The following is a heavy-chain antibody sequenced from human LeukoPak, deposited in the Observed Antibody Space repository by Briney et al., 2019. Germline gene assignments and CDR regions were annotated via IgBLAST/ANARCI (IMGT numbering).Heavy chain of an antibody. CDR1: GGTFNSYA. CDR2: IIPIFGTA. J-gene: IGHJ4*02. Sequence: SVKVSCKASGGTFNSYAITWVRQAPGQGLEWMGGIIPIFGTANYAQKFQGRVTMTEDTSTDTAYMELSSLRSEDTAVYYCATPTYSSGWYETDYWGQGTLVTVSS. CDR3: ATPTYSSGWYETDY. V-gene: IGHV1-69*06. D-gene: IGHD6-19*01.